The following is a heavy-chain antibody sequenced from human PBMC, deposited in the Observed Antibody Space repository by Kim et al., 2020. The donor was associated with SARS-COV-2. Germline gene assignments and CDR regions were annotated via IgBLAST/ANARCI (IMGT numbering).Heavy chain of an antibody. CDR2: INYNGRGI. D-gene: IGHD6-19*01. CDR1: AGSISDDY. Sequence: SETLSLTCTVSAGSISDDYWTWIRQPPGKELEWIGYINYNGRGIKNNPSLGRRVAVSVDPSKSHFSLKLSSVTAADTAVYFCARIPDITGWPFDSWGQGILVTVSS. J-gene: IGHJ4*02. CDR3: ARIPDITGWPFDS. V-gene: IGHV4-59*01.